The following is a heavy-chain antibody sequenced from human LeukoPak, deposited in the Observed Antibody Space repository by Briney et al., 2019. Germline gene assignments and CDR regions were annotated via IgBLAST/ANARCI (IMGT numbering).Heavy chain of an antibody. Sequence: GGSLRLSCAGSGFTVSSKYMSWVRQAPGKGLEWVSVIHSGGSTDYADSVKGRFTMSRDNSKNMLYLQMNSLRVDDTAVYFCARGRGYSGYDVSLPFDYWGQGTLVTVSS. D-gene: IGHD5-12*01. V-gene: IGHV3-66*01. CDR1: GFTVSSKY. CDR2: IHSGGST. J-gene: IGHJ4*02. CDR3: ARGRGYSGYDVSLPFDY.